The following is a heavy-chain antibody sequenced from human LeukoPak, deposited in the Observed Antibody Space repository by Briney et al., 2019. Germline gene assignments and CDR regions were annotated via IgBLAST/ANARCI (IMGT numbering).Heavy chain of an antibody. V-gene: IGHV3-23*01. Sequence: PGGSLRLSCVASGFTFSSYAMSWVRQAPGKGLEWVSAISGSGGSTYYADSVKGRFTISRDNSKNTLYLQMNSLRAEDTAVYYCAKDLPNTYYYDSSGYYYGPTLNWGQGTLVTVSS. CDR3: AKDLPNTYYYDSSGYYYGPTLN. CDR2: ISGSGGST. CDR1: GFTFSSYA. J-gene: IGHJ4*02. D-gene: IGHD3-22*01.